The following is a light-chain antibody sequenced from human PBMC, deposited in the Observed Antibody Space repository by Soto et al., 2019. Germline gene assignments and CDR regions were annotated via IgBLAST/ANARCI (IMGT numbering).Light chain of an antibody. CDR1: QSIATI. CDR3: QQSYSFPAT. CDR2: AAS. V-gene: IGKV1-39*01. J-gene: IGKJ2*01. Sequence: DIQMTQSPSSLSVSTGDRVTITCRASQSIATILNWYQQKPGKAPKLLIYAASSLQSGVPSRFSGSGSGTDFTLNISSLQPEDFATYYCQQSYSFPATFGQGSKVEIK.